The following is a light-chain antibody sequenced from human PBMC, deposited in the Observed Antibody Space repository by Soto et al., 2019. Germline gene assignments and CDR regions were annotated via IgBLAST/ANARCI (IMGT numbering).Light chain of an antibody. CDR2: NAS. CDR1: KSISKS. CDR3: QQRHNWPRT. J-gene: IGKJ1*01. Sequence: EIVLTQSPDILSLSPGERATLSCRASKSISKSLVWYQQKPGQAPSLLIYNASNMATDIPVRFSGSGSGTDFTLTISGLAPEDFAVYYCQQRHNWPRTFGQGSRVEI. V-gene: IGKV3-11*01.